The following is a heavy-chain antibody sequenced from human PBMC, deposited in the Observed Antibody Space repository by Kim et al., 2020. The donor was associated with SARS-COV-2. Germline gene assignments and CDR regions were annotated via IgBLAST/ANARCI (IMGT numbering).Heavy chain of an antibody. V-gene: IGHV3-23*01. J-gene: IGHJ4*02. CDR1: GFTFTNYA. Sequence: GGSLRLSCAASGFTFTNYAMSWVRQAPGKGLEWVSTFSATGAITYNADSVRGRFTISRDNSKNTLYLQMNSLRAEDTAIYYCAKDGEADCSGGRCYSPEAFDSWGQGALVTVSS. CDR3: AKDGEADCSGGRCYSPEAFDS. CDR2: FSATGAIT. D-gene: IGHD2-15*01.